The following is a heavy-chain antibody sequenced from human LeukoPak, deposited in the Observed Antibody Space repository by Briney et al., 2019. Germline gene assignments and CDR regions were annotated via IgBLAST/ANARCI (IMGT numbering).Heavy chain of an antibody. Sequence: VGSLRLSCAASGFTFSSYWMSWVRQAPGKGLEWVANIKQDGSEKYYVDSVKGRFTISRDNAKNSLYLQMNSLRAEDTAVYYCARDFGTYGSGSFDAFDIWGQGTMVTVSS. J-gene: IGHJ3*02. CDR1: GFTFSSYW. CDR2: IKQDGSEK. V-gene: IGHV3-7*01. CDR3: ARDFGTYGSGSFDAFDI. D-gene: IGHD3-10*01.